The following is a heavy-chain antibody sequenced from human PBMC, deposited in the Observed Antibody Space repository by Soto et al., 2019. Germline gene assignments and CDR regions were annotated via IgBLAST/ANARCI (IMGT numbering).Heavy chain of an antibody. CDR2: MNPNSDNT. D-gene: IGHD5-12*01. CDR1: GYSFTSND. V-gene: IGHV1-8*01. J-gene: IGHJ4*02. CDR3: ARGRIFGYRDYEPLGGLDY. Sequence: GASVKVSCKASGYSFTSNDINWVRQVTGQGLEWMGWMNPNSDNTGYAQKFQGRLTMTRSTSTNPAYMELNSLTSEDTAVYFCARGRIFGYRDYEPLGGLDYSGQGTPVTVSS.